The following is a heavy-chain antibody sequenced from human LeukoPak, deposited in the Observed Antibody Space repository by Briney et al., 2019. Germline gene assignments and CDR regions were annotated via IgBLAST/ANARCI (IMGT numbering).Heavy chain of an antibody. V-gene: IGHV6-1*01. D-gene: IGHD3-3*01. J-gene: IGHJ3*02. Sequence: SQTLSLTCAISGGSVSSNTTGWNWIRQSPSRGLEWLGRTYYRSKWYSDYAVSVKSRITINPDTSKNQFSLQLNSVTPEDTAVYYCARGGGAFDIWDQGTVVTVSS. CDR1: GGSVSSNTTG. CDR2: TYYRSKWYS. CDR3: ARGGGAFDI.